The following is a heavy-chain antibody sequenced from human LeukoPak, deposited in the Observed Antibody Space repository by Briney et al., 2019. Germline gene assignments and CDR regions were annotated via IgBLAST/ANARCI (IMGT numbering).Heavy chain of an antibody. CDR3: ARDWGSLYYLDY. J-gene: IGHJ4*02. D-gene: IGHD3-10*01. V-gene: IGHV3-48*02. Sequence: PGGSLGLSCAASGFRFSEYSMNWVRQAPGKGLEWISYISSGSSTIFYADSVRGRFTISRDNAKDSLYLQMNSLRDDDTAVYYCARDWGSLYYLDYWGQGTLVTVSS. CDR2: ISSGSSTI. CDR1: GFRFSEYS.